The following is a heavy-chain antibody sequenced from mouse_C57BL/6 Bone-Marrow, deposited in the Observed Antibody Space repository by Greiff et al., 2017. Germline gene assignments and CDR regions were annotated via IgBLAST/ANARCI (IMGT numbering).Heavy chain of an antibody. J-gene: IGHJ4*01. Sequence: QVQLQQSGAELVRPGTSVKMSCKASGYTFTNYWIGWAKQRPGHGLELIGDIYPGGGYTNYNEKFKGKATLTADKSSSTAYMQFSSLTSEDSAIYYCARSDGYYAYYAMDYWGQGTSVTVSS. CDR2: IYPGGGYT. V-gene: IGHV1-63*01. D-gene: IGHD2-3*01. CDR3: ARSDGYYAYYAMDY. CDR1: GYTFTNYW.